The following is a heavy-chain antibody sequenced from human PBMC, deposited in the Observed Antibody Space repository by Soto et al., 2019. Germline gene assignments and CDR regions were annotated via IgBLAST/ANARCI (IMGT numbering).Heavy chain of an antibody. CDR3: ARVLGSEWGPAARRPNPVGY. CDR1: GYTFTSYG. CDR2: ISAYNGNT. D-gene: IGHD6-6*01. J-gene: IGHJ4*02. V-gene: IGHV1-18*01. Sequence: ASVKVSCKASGYTFTSYGISWVRQAPGQGLEWMGWISAYNGNTNYAQKLQGRVTMTPDTSTGTAYMELRSLRSDDTAWYYCARVLGSEWGPAARRPNPVGYWGQGTLVTVSS.